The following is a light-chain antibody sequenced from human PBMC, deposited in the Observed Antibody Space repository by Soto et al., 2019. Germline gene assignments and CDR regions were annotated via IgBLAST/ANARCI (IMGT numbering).Light chain of an antibody. CDR1: QSITSSY. V-gene: IGKV3-20*01. CDR2: GAS. CDR3: QQYNSYPWT. Sequence: EIVLTQSPGTLSLSLGERATLSCRASQSITSSYLAWYQQKPGQAPRLLIYGASSRATGIPDRFSGSGSGTEFTLTISSLQPDDFATYYCQQYNSYPWTFGQGTKVDIK. J-gene: IGKJ1*01.